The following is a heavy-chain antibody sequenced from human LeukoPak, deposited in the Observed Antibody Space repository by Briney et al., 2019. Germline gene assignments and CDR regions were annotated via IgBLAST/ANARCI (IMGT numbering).Heavy chain of an antibody. CDR3: ARDIAAAGNFDY. Sequence: SETLSLTCTVSGGSISSSSYYWGWIRQPPGKGLEWIGEIYHSGSTNYNPSLKRRVTISVDKSKNQFSLKLSSVTAADTAVYYCARDIAAAGNFDYWGQGTLVTVSS. CDR1: GGSISSSSYY. V-gene: IGHV4-39*07. CDR2: IYHSGST. D-gene: IGHD6-13*01. J-gene: IGHJ4*02.